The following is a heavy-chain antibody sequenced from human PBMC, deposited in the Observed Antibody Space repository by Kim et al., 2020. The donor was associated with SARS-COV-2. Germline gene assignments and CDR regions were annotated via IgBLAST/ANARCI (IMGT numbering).Heavy chain of an antibody. CDR1: GYTFTGYY. V-gene: IGHV1-2*02. J-gene: IGHJ6*02. CDR2: INPNSGGT. CDR3: ARRSGFRVRGYYYYGMDV. Sequence: ASVKVSCKASGYTFTGYYMHWVRQAPGQGLEWMGWINPNSGGTNYAQKFQGRVTMTRDTSISTAYMELSRLRSDDTAVYYCARRSGFRVRGYYYYGMDVWGQGTTVTVSS.